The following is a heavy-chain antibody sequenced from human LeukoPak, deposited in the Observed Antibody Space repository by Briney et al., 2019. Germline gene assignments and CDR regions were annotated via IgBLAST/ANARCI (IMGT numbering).Heavy chain of an antibody. CDR3: ARDYSSGSYYFDY. CDR2: TSYDGNNK. V-gene: IGHV3-30*03. Sequence: PGGSLRLSCAASGFTFTSYGMHWVRQAPDKGPEWVAFTSYDGNNKYYADSVKGRFTISRDNSKNTLYLQMNSLRAEDTAVYYCARDYSSGSYYFDYWGQGTLVTVSS. D-gene: IGHD6-19*01. J-gene: IGHJ4*02. CDR1: GFTFTSYG.